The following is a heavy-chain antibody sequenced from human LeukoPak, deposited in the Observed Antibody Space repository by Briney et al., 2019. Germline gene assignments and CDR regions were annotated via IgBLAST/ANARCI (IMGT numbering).Heavy chain of an antibody. V-gene: IGHV1-69*06. CDR1: GGTFSSYA. D-gene: IGHD6-13*01. J-gene: IGHJ4*02. CDR2: IIPIFGAA. CDR3: ARSPLPIAAADLGYFDY. Sequence: SVKVSCKASGGTFSSYAISWVRQAPGQGLEWMGGIIPIFGAANYAQKFQGRVTITADKSTSTAYMELSSLRSEDTAVYYCARSPLPIAAADLGYFDYWGQGTLVTVSS.